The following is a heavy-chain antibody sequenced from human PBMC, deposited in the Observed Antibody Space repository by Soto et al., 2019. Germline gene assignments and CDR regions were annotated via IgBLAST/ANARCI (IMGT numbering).Heavy chain of an antibody. D-gene: IGHD5-12*01. J-gene: IGHJ3*02. CDR1: GGSIRSYY. Sequence: PSETLSLTCTASGGSIRSYYWSWIRQPPGKGLEWIGYVSYSGSTNYNSSLQSRVTISVDTSKNQFSLKLSSVTAADTAVYHCASHGYSGYDYGAFDIWGQGTMVTVSS. V-gene: IGHV4-59*01. CDR3: ASHGYSGYDYGAFDI. CDR2: VSYSGST.